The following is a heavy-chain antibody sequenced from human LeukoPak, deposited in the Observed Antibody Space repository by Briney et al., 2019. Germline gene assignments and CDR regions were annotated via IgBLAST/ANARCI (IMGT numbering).Heavy chain of an antibody. CDR2: IYHSGST. CDR1: GYSISSVYY. V-gene: IGHV4-38-2*02. D-gene: IGHD1-26*01. J-gene: IGHJ4*02. Sequence: SETLSLTCTVSGYSISSVYYWGWIRQPPGKGLEWIGSIYHSGSTYYNTSLTSRVTISVDTSKNQFSLKLSSVTAADTAVYYCARDSRGELIDYWGKGTLVTVSS. CDR3: ARDSRGELIDY.